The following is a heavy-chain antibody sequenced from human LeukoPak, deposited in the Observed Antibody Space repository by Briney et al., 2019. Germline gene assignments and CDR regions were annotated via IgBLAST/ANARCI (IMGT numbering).Heavy chain of an antibody. CDR3: ARDSAFSAYAY. CDR2: IYNDGST. Sequence: PGGSLRLSCLGSGFSVSSDYMSWVRQAPEGGPEWVAIIYNDGSTYYAKSVEGRFSIYRDSSKNTVYLQMRSLRGDDTAMYYCARDSAFSAYAYWGQGTQVTVSS. J-gene: IGHJ4*02. CDR1: GFSVSSDY. D-gene: IGHD6-25*01. V-gene: IGHV3-66*01.